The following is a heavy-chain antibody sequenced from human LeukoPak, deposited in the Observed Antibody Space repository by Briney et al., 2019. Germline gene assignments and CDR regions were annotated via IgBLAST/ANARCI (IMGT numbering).Heavy chain of an antibody. V-gene: IGHV1-2*02. CDR3: ARAYQGLTDIVTTFEY. D-gene: IGHD5-18*01. J-gene: IGHJ4*02. Sequence: ASVTLSCTASGYTFSDYYMHWVRQAPGQGLEWMAWINPYSGGTNYVQKFQGRVTMTRDTSISTVYMELNKLTSDDTAVYYCARAYQGLTDIVTTFEYWGQGTLVTVSS. CDR1: GYTFSDYY. CDR2: INPYSGGT.